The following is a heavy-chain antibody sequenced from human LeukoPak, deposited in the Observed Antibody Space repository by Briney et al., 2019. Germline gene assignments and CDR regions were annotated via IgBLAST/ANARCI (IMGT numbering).Heavy chain of an antibody. CDR2: IYYSGST. CDR1: GGSISSSSYY. CDR3: AKDPRIQPKKQHAESGDY. J-gene: IGHJ4*02. Sequence: PSETLSLTCTVSGGSISSSSYYWGWIRQPPGKGLEWIGSIYYSGSTYYNPSLKSRVTISIDTSKNQFSLKLSSVTAADTAVYYCAKDPRIQPKKQHAESGDYWGQGILVTVSS. D-gene: IGHD6-13*01. V-gene: IGHV4-39*07.